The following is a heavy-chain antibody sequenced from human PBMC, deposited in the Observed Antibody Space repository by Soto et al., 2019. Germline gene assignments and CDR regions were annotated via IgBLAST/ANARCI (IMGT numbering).Heavy chain of an antibody. D-gene: IGHD1-26*01. J-gene: IGHJ4*02. Sequence: ASVKVSCKASGYTFTSYAMHWVRQAPGQRLERMGWINAGNGNTKYSQKFQGRVTITRDTSASTAYMELSSLRSEDTAVYYCARVGARSYYVHFDYWGQGTLVTVSS. CDR2: INAGNGNT. V-gene: IGHV1-3*01. CDR1: GYTFTSYA. CDR3: ARVGARSYYVHFDY.